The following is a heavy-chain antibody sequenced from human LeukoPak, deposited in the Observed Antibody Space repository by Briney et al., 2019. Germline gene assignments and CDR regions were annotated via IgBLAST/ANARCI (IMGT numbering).Heavy chain of an antibody. D-gene: IGHD5-18*01. CDR1: GGSISVYY. CDR2: IYYRGST. CDR3: ASLVDTAMSY. J-gene: IGHJ4*02. Sequence: PETLSLTSTLPGGSISVYYWSWVRQPPRKGLECVGYIYYRGSTKYTPTIKRRVTISVDTSKTQCSMKLSSVTAAGTAVYYCASLVDTAMSYWGQGTLVTVSS. V-gene: IGHV4-59*08.